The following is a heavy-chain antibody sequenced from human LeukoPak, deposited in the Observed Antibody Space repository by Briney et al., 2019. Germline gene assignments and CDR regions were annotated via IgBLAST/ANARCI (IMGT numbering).Heavy chain of an antibody. J-gene: IGHJ4*02. CDR1: GGSISITGFY. CDR3: ARLRCGGGTCYLDDY. Sequence: SETLSLTCTVSGGSISITGFYWGWIRQSPGKGLEWIGTIYHDGSTYYNPSLKSRVTMSVDTSRSRFSLKVFSVTAADTAVFYCARLRCGGGTCYLDDYWGQGGLVTVSS. D-gene: IGHD2-15*01. V-gene: IGHV4-39*02. CDR2: IYHDGST.